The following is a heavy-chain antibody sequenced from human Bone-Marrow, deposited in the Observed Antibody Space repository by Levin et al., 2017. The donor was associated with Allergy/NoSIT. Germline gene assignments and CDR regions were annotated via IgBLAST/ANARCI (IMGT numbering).Heavy chain of an antibody. V-gene: IGHV4-59*03. CDR3: GRQHRPSEGLEYCVAGSCMGTFDV. J-gene: IGHJ3*01. D-gene: IGHD6-19*01. CDR2: IFSTGST. CDR1: GGSISSYY. Sequence: SQTLSLTCSVSGGSISSYYWSWVRQSPGKTLEWIGNIFSTGSTNYKPSLASRVTISVDTSKNQLSMRLRSLSAADTDMYYRGRQHRPSEGLEYCVAGSCMGTFDVWG.